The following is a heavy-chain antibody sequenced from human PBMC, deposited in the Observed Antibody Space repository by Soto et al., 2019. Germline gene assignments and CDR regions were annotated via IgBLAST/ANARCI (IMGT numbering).Heavy chain of an antibody. Sequence: ASVKVSCKASGYTFTSYGISWVRQAPGQGLEWMGWISAYNGNTNYAQKLQGRVTMTTDTSTSTAYMELRSLRSDDKAVYYCARDSKKPRLTFWSGSSPLDYWGQGTLVTVSS. CDR3: ARDSKKPRLTFWSGSSPLDY. CDR2: ISAYNGNT. D-gene: IGHD3-3*01. V-gene: IGHV1-18*04. J-gene: IGHJ4*02. CDR1: GYTFTSYG.